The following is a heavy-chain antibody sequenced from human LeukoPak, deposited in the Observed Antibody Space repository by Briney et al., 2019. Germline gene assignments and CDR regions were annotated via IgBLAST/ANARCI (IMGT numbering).Heavy chain of an antibody. CDR2: IYYSGST. CDR3: ARVSYYGSGSFGIYYYYYMDV. J-gene: IGHJ6*03. V-gene: IGHV4-59*08. Sequence: PSETLSLTCTVSGGSISSYYWSWIRQPPGKGLEWIGYIYYSGSTNYNPSLKSRVTISVDTSKDQFSLKLSSVTAADTAVYYCARVSYYGSGSFGIYYYYYMDVWGKGTTVTVSS. CDR1: GGSISSYY. D-gene: IGHD3-10*01.